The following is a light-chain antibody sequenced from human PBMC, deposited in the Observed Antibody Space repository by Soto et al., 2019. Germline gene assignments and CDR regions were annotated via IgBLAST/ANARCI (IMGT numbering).Light chain of an antibody. CDR3: SSCAGSNNLV. V-gene: IGLV2-8*01. Sequence: LTQPPSASGSPGQSVTISCTGTSSDIGGYDYVSWYQQHPGKAPNLIIYEVSKRPSGVPDRFSGSRSGNTASLTVSGLQAEDEADYYCSSCAGSNNLVFAGGTKVTVL. J-gene: IGLJ3*02. CDR2: EVS. CDR1: SSDIGGYDY.